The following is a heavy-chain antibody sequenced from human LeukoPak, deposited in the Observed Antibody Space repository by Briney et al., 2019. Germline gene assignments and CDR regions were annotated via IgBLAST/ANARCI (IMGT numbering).Heavy chain of an antibody. D-gene: IGHD3-10*02. CDR1: GFTFSSYA. V-gene: IGHV3-30-3*01. CDR2: ISYDGSNK. Sequence: GGSLRLSCAASGFTFSSYAMHCVRQAPGKGLEWVAVISYDGSNKYYADSVKGRFTISRDNSKNTLYLQMNSLRAEDTAVYYCARTVRGPYYFDYWGQGTLVTVSS. J-gene: IGHJ4*02. CDR3: ARTVRGPYYFDY.